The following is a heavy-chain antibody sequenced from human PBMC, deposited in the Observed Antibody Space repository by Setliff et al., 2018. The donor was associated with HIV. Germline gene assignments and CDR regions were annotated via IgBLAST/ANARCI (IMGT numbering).Heavy chain of an antibody. V-gene: IGHV7-4-1*02. CDR1: GYTFNSYG. Sequence: ASVKVSCKASGYTFNSYGINWVRQAPGQGLEWMGWINTVTGNPTYAQGFTGRFVFSLDTSVSTAYLQISSLKAEDSAVYYCSRRMEMTPIGYWGQGTLVTVLL. CDR3: SRRMEMTPIGY. CDR2: INTVTGNP. J-gene: IGHJ4*02. D-gene: IGHD2-15*01.